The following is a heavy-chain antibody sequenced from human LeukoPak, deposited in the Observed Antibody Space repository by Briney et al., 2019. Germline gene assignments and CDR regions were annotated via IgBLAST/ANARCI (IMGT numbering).Heavy chain of an antibody. J-gene: IGHJ4*02. CDR2: IHPNSGGT. Sequence: ASVKVSCKASGYTFTGYYMNWVRQAPGQGLEWMGWIHPNSGGTNYAQKFQGRVTMTRGTSISTAYMELSRLTFDDTAVYYCGRKSAARKTSEFDYWGQGTLVTVSS. D-gene: IGHD6-6*01. CDR1: GYTFTGYY. CDR3: GRKSAARKTSEFDY. V-gene: IGHV1-2*02.